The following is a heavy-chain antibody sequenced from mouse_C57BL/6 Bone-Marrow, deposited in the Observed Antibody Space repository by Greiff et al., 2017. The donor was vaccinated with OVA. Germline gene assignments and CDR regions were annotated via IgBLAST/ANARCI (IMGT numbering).Heavy chain of an antibody. Sequence: EVQLVESGGGLVKPGGSLKLSCAASGFTFSDYGMHWVSQAPEKGLEWVAYISSGSSTTYYADTVKGRFTISRDNAKNTLFLQMTSLRSEDTAMYYCAIYDYGFAYWGQGTLVTVSA. CDR1: GFTFSDYG. D-gene: IGHD2-4*01. V-gene: IGHV5-17*01. J-gene: IGHJ3*01. CDR2: ISSGSSTT. CDR3: AIYDYGFAY.